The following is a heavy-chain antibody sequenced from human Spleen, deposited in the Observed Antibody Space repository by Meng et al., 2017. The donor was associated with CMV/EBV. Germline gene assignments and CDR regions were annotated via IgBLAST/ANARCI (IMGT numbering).Heavy chain of an antibody. CDR1: SFNRYG. CDR2: ISAYNGNT. CDR3: ARGAYCGGDCAIAGLDY. J-gene: IGHJ4*02. D-gene: IGHD2-21*02. V-gene: IGHV1-18*01. Sequence: SFNRYGTSWGRQATGQGLEWRGGISAYNGNTNYAQKRQGRVTMTTDTSTSTAYMELRSLRSDDTAVYYCARGAYCGGDCAIAGLDYWGQGTLVTVSS.